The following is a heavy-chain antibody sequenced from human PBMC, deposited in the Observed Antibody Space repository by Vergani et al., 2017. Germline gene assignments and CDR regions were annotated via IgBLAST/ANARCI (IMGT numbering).Heavy chain of an antibody. CDR3: ACSGYTRYHFDY. CDR2: IIPILGIA. CDR1: GGTFSSYT. D-gene: IGHD3-22*01. Sequence: QVQLVQSGAEVKKPGSSVKVSCKASGGTFSSYTISWVRQAPGQGLEWMGSIIPILGIANYAQKFQGRVTITADKSTSTVYMELSSLRAEDTAVYYCACSGYTRYHFDYWGQGTLVTVSS. J-gene: IGHJ4*02. V-gene: IGHV1-69*02.